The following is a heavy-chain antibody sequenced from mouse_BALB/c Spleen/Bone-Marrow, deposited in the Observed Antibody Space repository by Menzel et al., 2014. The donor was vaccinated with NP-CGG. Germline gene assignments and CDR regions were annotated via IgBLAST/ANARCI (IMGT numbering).Heavy chain of an antibody. Sequence: EVQLVESGGGLVKPGGSLKLSCAASGFTFSSYAMSWVRQTPEKRLEWVATINSGGSYSYYPDNVKGRFTFSRDNAKSTLYVQMSSLRSEDTAIYYCARRGYGFYAMDYWGQGTSVTGSS. CDR3: ARRGYGFYAMDY. CDR2: INSGGSYS. J-gene: IGHJ4*01. D-gene: IGHD1-1*01. V-gene: IGHV5-9-3*01. CDR1: GFTFSSYA.